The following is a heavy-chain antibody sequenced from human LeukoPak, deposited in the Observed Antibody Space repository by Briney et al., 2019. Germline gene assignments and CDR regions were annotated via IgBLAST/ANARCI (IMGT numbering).Heavy chain of an antibody. J-gene: IGHJ3*02. Sequence: PGGSLRLSCAASGFTFSSYGMHRVRQAPGKGLEWVALIWYDGSNKYYADSVKGRFTISRDKSKNTLYLQMNSLRDEDTAVYYCAREFYCSSTSCPPDAFDIWGQGTMVTVSS. D-gene: IGHD2-2*01. CDR3: AREFYCSSTSCPPDAFDI. CDR1: GFTFSSYG. V-gene: IGHV3-33*01. CDR2: IWYDGSNK.